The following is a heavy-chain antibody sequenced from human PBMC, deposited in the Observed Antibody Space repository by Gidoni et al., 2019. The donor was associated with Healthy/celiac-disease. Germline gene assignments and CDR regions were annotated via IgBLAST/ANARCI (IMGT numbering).Heavy chain of an antibody. Sequence: EVQLLASGGGLVQPGGPLRLSCAASGCTLSSYAMSWVRQAPGKGLEWVSGISGSGGSTYYADSVKGRFTISRDNSKNTLYLQMNSMRAEDTAVYYCAKADSSSWYYFDYWGQGTLVTVSS. V-gene: IGHV3-23*01. J-gene: IGHJ4*02. CDR1: GCTLSSYA. CDR2: ISGSGGST. CDR3: AKADSSSWYYFDY. D-gene: IGHD6-13*01.